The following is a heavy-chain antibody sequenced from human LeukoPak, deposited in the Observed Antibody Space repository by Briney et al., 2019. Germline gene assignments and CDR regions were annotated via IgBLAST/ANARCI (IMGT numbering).Heavy chain of an antibody. CDR3: ARGPPYCSTTNCYYMDV. V-gene: IGHV4-4*07. CDR2: IWTSGST. CDR1: GGSISTYY. D-gene: IGHD2-2*01. Sequence: SETLSLTCTVSGGSISTYYWNWIRQPTGKGLEWMGRIWTSGSTEYNPSLKSRVSMSVDTSKNQFSLKLSSVTAADTAVYYCARGPPYCSTTNCYYMDVWGKGTTVTVSS. J-gene: IGHJ6*03.